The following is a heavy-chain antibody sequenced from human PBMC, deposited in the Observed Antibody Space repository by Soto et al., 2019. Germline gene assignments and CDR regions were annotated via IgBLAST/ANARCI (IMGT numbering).Heavy chain of an antibody. V-gene: IGHV4-59*01. J-gene: IGHJ6*02. Sequence: LSLTCTASGGSISSYYWSWIRQPPGKGLEWIGYIYYSGSTNYNPSLKSRVTISVDTSKNQFSLKLSSVTAADTAVYYCARDPGVDTARAGYSYYGMEIWGEATTV. CDR2: IYYSGST. CDR3: ARDPGVDTARAGYSYYGMEI. D-gene: IGHD5-18*01. CDR1: GGSISSYY.